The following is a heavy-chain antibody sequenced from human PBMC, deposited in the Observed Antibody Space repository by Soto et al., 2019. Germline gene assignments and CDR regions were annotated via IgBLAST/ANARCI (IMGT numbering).Heavy chain of an antibody. D-gene: IGHD5-12*01. J-gene: IGHJ4*02. CDR1: GFSFSSYG. Sequence: QVQLVESGGGVVQPGTSPRLSCTASGFSFSSYGMHWVRQAPGKGLGWVAVTWFEGRGEHYGSSVKGRFTISRDNSKNTLYLQMMCLRVEDTAVYYCAKSSDGYNDGLEYRGQGTLVTVSS. CDR3: AKSSDGYNDGLEY. CDR2: TWFEGRGE. V-gene: IGHV3-33*06.